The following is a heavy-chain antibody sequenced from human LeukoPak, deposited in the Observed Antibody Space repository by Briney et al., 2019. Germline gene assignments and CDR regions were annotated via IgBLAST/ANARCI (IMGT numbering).Heavy chain of an antibody. D-gene: IGHD2-8*01. CDR2: IIPIFGTA. J-gene: IGHJ4*02. Sequence: SVKVSCKASGGTFSSYAISWMRQAPGQGLEWMGGIIPIFGTANYAQKFQGRVTITADESTSTAYMELSSLRSEDTAVYYCASGPSGYCTNGVCYYFDYWGQGTLVTVSS. CDR3: ASGPSGYCTNGVCYYFDY. V-gene: IGHV1-69*13. CDR1: GGTFSSYA.